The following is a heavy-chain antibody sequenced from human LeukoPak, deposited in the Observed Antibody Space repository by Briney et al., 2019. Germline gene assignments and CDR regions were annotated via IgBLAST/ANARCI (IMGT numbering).Heavy chain of an antibody. V-gene: IGHV3-21*01. J-gene: IGHJ4*02. CDR1: GFTFSSYE. CDR2: ISSSSSYI. CDR3: ARVSSMEIFDY. Sequence: PGGSLRPSCAASGFTFSSYEMNWVRQAPGKGLEWVSSISSSSSYIYYADSVKGRFTISRDNAKNSLYLQMNSLRAEDTAVYYCARVSSMEIFDYWGQGTLVTVSS. D-gene: IGHD2/OR15-2a*01.